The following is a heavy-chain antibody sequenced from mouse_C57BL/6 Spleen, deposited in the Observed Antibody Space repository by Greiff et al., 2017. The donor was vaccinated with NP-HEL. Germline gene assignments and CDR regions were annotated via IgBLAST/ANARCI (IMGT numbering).Heavy chain of an antibody. Sequence: VQLQQSGAELVRPGSSVKLSCKASGYTFTSYWMHWVKQRPIQGLEWIGNIDPSDSETHYNQKFKDKATLTVDKSSSTAYMQLSSLTSEDSAVYYCARNPFYYYGSSYFDYWGQGTTLTVSS. J-gene: IGHJ2*01. CDR3: ARNPFYYYGSSYFDY. CDR2: IDPSDSET. V-gene: IGHV1-52*01. CDR1: GYTFTSYW. D-gene: IGHD1-1*01.